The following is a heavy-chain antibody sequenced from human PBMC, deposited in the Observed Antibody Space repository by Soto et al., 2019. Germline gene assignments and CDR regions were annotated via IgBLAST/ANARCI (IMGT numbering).Heavy chain of an antibody. V-gene: IGHV3-30-3*01. J-gene: IGHJ4*02. D-gene: IGHD2-15*01. CDR3: ARGRGVVVPLDY. Sequence: QVQLVESGGGVVQPGRSLRLSCAASGFTFSSYAMHWVRQAPGKGLEWVAVISYYGSNKYYADSVKGRFTISRDNSKNTLYLQMNSLRAEDTAVYYCARGRGVVVPLDYWGQGTLVTVSS. CDR1: GFTFSSYA. CDR2: ISYYGSNK.